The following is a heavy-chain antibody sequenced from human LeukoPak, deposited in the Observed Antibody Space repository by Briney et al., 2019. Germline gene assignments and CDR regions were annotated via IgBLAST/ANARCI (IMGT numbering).Heavy chain of an antibody. J-gene: IGHJ4*02. CDR1: GGSISSSNW. V-gene: IGHV4-4*02. D-gene: IGHD6-19*01. CDR2: INHSGST. CDR3: ARGGSDSSGWFSRRGRTSSHFDY. Sequence: SGTLSLTCAVSGGSISSSNWWSWVRQPPGKGLEWIGEINHSGSTNYNPSLKSRVTISVDTSKNQFSLKLSSVTAADTAVYYCARGGSDSSGWFSRRGRTSSHFDYWGQGTLVTVSS.